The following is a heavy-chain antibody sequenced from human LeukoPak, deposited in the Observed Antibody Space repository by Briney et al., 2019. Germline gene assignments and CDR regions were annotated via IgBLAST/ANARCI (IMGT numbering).Heavy chain of an antibody. V-gene: IGHV4-34*01. CDR1: GGSFSGYY. D-gene: IGHD5-24*01. CDR3: ARSRDGYISTFDY. CDR2: INESGST. Sequence: SETLSLTCAVYGGSFSGYYWSWIRQPPGKGLEWIGEINESGSTNYNPSLKSRVTISLVTSKNQFSLKLSSVTAADTAVYYCARSRDGYISTFDYWGQGTLVTVSS. J-gene: IGHJ4*02.